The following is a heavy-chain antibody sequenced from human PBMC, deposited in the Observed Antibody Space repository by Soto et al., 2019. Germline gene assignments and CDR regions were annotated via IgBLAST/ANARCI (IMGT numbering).Heavy chain of an antibody. D-gene: IGHD6-6*01. V-gene: IGHV1-18*01. J-gene: IGHJ4*01. Sequence: QVQLVQSGAEVKKPGASVKVSCKASGYTFTHYGINWVRQAPGQGLEWLGWVSAYNGERRYAQRVQARVIMTTDTSTTTAYMELRSLRSGDTAVYYCSRGTSIPASGDYWGQGTLVTVSS. CDR3: SRGTSIPASGDY. CDR1: GYTFTHYG. CDR2: VSAYNGER.